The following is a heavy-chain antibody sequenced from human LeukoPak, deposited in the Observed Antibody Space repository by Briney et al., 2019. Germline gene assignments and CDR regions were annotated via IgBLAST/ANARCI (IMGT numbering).Heavy chain of an antibody. D-gene: IGHD2-15*01. V-gene: IGHV3-23*01. CDR3: ANPTMGYCSGGSCHSYAFDI. CDR2: ISGSGGST. J-gene: IGHJ3*02. Sequence: GGSLRLSCAASGFTFSSYAMSWVRQAPGKGLEWVSAISGSGGSTYYADSVKGRFTISRDNSKNTLYLQMNSLRAEDTAVYYCANPTMGYCSGGSCHSYAFDIWGQGTMVTVSS. CDR1: GFTFSSYA.